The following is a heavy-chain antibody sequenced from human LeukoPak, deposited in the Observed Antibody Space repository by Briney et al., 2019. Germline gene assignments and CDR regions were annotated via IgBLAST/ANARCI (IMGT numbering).Heavy chain of an antibody. CDR3: VSNTAGRSTGDY. D-gene: IGHD1-14*01. V-gene: IGHV4-31*02. Sequence: SQTLSLTCTVSGDSISSRDSYWSWIRQYPGKALEWIGFIYSSGTTNYPPSLRSRVTLSVDTSQNQFFLWLTSVTDADTATYYCVSNTAGRSTGDYWGQGTLVTVSS. CDR1: GDSISSRDSY. J-gene: IGHJ4*02. CDR2: IYSSGTT.